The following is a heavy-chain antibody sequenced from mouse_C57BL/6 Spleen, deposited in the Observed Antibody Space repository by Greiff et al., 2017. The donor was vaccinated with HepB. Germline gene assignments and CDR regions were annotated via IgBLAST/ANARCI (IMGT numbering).Heavy chain of an antibody. CDR3: AKDALRGSSPWFAY. CDR2: ISDGGSYT. V-gene: IGHV5-4*01. CDR1: GFTFSSYA. Sequence: DVKLVESGGGLVKPGGSLKLSCAASGFTFSSYAMSWVRQTPEKRLEWVATISDGGSYTYYPDNVKGRFTISRDNAKNNLYLQMSHLKSEDTAVYYCAKDALRGSSPWFAYWGQGTLVTVSA. D-gene: IGHD1-1*01. J-gene: IGHJ3*01.